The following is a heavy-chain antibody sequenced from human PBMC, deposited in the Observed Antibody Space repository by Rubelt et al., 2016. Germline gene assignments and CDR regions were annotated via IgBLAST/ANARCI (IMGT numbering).Heavy chain of an antibody. J-gene: IGHJ4*02. CDR3: ARGGPGYCSGGSCYGIDY. CDR2: IYYSGST. Sequence: QVQLQQWGAGLLKPSETLSLTCAVYGGSFSGYYWSWIRQPPGKGLEWIGSIYYSGSTYYNPSLRCRVTFAVETSKNAVALKRRWVTAVDTAVYYCARGGPGYCSGGSCYGIDYWGQGTLVTVSS. CDR1: GGSFSGYY. V-gene: IGHV4-34*01. D-gene: IGHD2-15*01.